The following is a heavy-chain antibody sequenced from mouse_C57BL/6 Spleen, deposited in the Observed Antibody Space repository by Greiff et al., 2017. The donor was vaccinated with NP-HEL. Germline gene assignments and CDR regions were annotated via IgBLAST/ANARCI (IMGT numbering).Heavy chain of an antibody. CDR3: ARSSTGTMDY. D-gene: IGHD4-1*02. Sequence: EVKLVESGGGLVQPGGSLSLSCAASGFTFTDYYMSWVRQPPGKALEWLGFIRNKANGYTTEYSASVKGRFTISRDNSQSILYLQMNALRAEDRATYYCARSSTGTMDYWGQGTTLTVSS. CDR1: GFTFTDYY. V-gene: IGHV7-3*01. J-gene: IGHJ2*01. CDR2: IRNKANGYTT.